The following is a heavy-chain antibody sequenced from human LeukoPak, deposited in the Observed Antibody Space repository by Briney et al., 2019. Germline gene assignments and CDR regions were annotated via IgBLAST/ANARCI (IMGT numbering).Heavy chain of an antibody. Sequence: PGGSLRLSCAASGFTFSSYAMSWVRQAPGQGLEWMGRIVPILGIANYAQKFQGRVTITADKSTSTAYMELSSLRSEDTAVYYCARDLSDIGVSVVVVAATHYYYGMDVWGQGTTVTVSS. V-gene: IGHV1-69*04. CDR1: GFTFSSYA. CDR3: ARDLSDIGVSVVVVAATHYYYGMDV. J-gene: IGHJ6*02. CDR2: IVPILGIA. D-gene: IGHD2-15*01.